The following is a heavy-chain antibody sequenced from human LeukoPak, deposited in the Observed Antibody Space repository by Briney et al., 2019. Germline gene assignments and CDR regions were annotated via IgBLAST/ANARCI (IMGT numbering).Heavy chain of an antibody. CDR1: GGSFSRYY. J-gene: IGHJ6*02. CDR2: IYNSGTT. Sequence: PSETLSLTCTVSGGSFSRYYWNWIRQPPGKGLEWIGYIYNSGTTNYNPSLKSRATMSVDTSKNQFSLKLRSVTAADTAVYYCARTRGYSGYEVSTYGMDVWGQGTTVTVSS. CDR3: ARTRGYSGYEVSTYGMDV. D-gene: IGHD5-12*01. V-gene: IGHV4-59*01.